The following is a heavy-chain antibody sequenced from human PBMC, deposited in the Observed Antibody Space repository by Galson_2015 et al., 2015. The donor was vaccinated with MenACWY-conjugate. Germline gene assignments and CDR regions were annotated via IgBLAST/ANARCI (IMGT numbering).Heavy chain of an antibody. V-gene: IGHV3-33*01. CDR3: ARGIGQQPAATPDVFDI. CDR1: GFTSRSYG. J-gene: IGHJ3*02. D-gene: IGHD2-2*01. Sequence: SLRLSCAASGFTSRSYGMHWVRQAPGKGLEWVAVIWYDGSKKYYGDSVKDRFTISRDNSENTLSLQMNNLRAEDTAVYYCARGIGQQPAATPDVFDIWGQGTMVAVSP. CDR2: IWYDGSKK.